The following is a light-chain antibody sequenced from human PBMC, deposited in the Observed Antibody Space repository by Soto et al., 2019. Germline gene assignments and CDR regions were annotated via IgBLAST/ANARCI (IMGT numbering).Light chain of an antibody. CDR1: QSLITRY. Sequence: EIVLTQSRGTLSLFPGERATLSCRASQSLITRYLAWYQQKPGQAPRLLIYGASSRATGIPDRLSGSGCGTDFTLTISRLEPEDFAVYSCQQDCTSQTCGQGRRVEIK. CDR2: GAS. V-gene: IGKV3-20*01. CDR3: QQDCTSQT. J-gene: IGKJ5*01.